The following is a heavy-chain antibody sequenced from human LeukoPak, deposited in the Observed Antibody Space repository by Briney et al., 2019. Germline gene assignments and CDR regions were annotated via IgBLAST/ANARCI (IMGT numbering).Heavy chain of an antibody. CDR3: ARGAATAFDY. CDR1: GGSITSSSYY. J-gene: IGHJ4*02. Sequence: PETMSLTCTVSGGSITSSSYYWGWIRQPPGKGLEWIGNTYFSGSTHYNPSLKSRVTISLDTSKNQFSLKLSSVTAADTAVYYCARGAATAFDYWGQGTLVTVSS. D-gene: IGHD6-13*01. CDR2: TYFSGST. V-gene: IGHV4-39*07.